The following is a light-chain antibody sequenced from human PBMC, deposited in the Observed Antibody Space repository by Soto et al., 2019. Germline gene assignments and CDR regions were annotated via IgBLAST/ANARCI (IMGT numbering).Light chain of an antibody. Sequence: EFVLTQSRGTRSLSPGERATLSCMASQSVSSSYLGWYQQKPGQAPRLLIYGASNRATGIPDRFSGGGSGTDFTLTISRLAPEDFALYYCQHYDTSPITFGQGTRLEI. J-gene: IGKJ5*01. CDR2: GAS. CDR3: QHYDTSPIT. V-gene: IGKV3-20*01. CDR1: QSVSSSY.